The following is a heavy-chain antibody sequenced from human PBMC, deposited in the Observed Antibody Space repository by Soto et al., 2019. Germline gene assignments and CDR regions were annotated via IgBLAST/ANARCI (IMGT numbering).Heavy chain of an antibody. CDR1: GYTFTSYA. J-gene: IGHJ5*02. CDR3: ARDGSYYTDNWFDP. V-gene: IGHV1-3*01. Sequence: QVQLVQSGAEVKKPGASVKVSCKASGYTFTSYAMHWVRQAPGQRLEWMGWINAGNGNTKYSQKFQGRVTITRDTSASTAYMELSSLRSEDTAVYYCARDGSYYTDNWFDPWGQGTLVTVSS. D-gene: IGHD3-10*01. CDR2: INAGNGNT.